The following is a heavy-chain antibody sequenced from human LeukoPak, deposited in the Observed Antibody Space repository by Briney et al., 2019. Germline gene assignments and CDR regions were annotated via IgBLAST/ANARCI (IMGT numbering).Heavy chain of an antibody. D-gene: IGHD6-13*01. CDR1: GFTFSSYA. CDR3: AKVPGSSSWDYYFDY. V-gene: IGHV3-30-3*01. Sequence: PGGSLRLSCAASGFTFSSYAMHWVRQAPGKGLEWVAVISYDGGNKYYADSVKGRFTISRDNSKNTLYLQMNSLRAEDTAVYYCAKVPGSSSWDYYFDYWGQGTLVTVSS. J-gene: IGHJ4*02. CDR2: ISYDGGNK.